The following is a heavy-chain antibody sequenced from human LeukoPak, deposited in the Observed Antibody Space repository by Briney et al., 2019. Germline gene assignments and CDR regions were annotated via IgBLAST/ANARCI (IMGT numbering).Heavy chain of an antibody. CDR2: ISAYNGNT. CDR1: GHTFTSHG. V-gene: IGHV1-18*01. CDR3: ARPYYDSSAPPYDY. J-gene: IGHJ4*02. Sequence: ASVKVSCKASGHTFTSHGISWVRQAPGQGLEWMGWISAYNGNTNYAQKLQGRVTMTTDTSTSTAYMELRSLRSDDTAVYYCARPYYDSSAPPYDYWGQGTLVTVSS. D-gene: IGHD3-22*01.